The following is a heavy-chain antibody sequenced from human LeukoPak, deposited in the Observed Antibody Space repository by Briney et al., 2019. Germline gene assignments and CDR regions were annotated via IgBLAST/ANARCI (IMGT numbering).Heavy chain of an antibody. V-gene: IGHV4-59*01. CDR1: GGSISSYY. D-gene: IGHD5-18*01. CDR3: ARDHGYSYGYYYGMDV. Sequence: SETLSLTCTVSGGSISSYYWSWIRQPPGKGLEWIGYIHYSGSTNYNPSLKTRVTISVDTSKKQFSLKLTSVTAADTAVYYCARDHGYSYGYYYGMDVWGQGTTVTVSS. CDR2: IHYSGST. J-gene: IGHJ6*02.